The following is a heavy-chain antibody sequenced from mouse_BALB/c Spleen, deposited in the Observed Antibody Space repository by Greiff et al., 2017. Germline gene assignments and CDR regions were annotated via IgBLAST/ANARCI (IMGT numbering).Heavy chain of an antibody. CDR1: GYTFTSYW. CDR2: IYPSDSYT. D-gene: IGHD1-1*01. CDR3: TRLDYYGSSYFDY. J-gene: IGHJ2*01. V-gene: IGHV1-69*02. Sequence: QVQLQQPGAELVRPGASVKLSCKASGYTFTSYWINWVKQRPGQGLEWIGNIYPSDSYTNYNQKFKDKATLTVDKSSSTAYMQLSSPTSEDSAVYYCTRLDYYGSSYFDYWGQGTTLTVSS.